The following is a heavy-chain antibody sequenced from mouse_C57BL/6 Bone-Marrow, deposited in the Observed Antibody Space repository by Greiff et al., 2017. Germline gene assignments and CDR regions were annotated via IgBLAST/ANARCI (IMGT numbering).Heavy chain of an antibody. D-gene: IGHD2-14*01. CDR1: GYTFTSYG. CDR2: IYPRSGNT. Sequence: VQLQQSGAELARPGASVKLSCKASGYTFTSYGISWVKQRTGQGLEWIGEIYPRSGNTHYNEKFKGKATLTVDKSSSTAYMELSSLTSEDSAVXFGARWVRGDYCAMDYWGQGTSVTVSS. CDR3: ARWVRGDYCAMDY. J-gene: IGHJ4*01. V-gene: IGHV1-81*01.